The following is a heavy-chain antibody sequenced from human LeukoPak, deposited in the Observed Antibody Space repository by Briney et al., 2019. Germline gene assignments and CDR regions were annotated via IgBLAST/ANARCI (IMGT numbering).Heavy chain of an antibody. CDR2: TNHIEST. Sequence: SETPSLTCAVHGGSFSGYYWSWIRQPPGKGLEWIGDTNHIESTNYHPPLKRQLPIPVHTSKNQFSLKPTSVPAADTAVYYCARGEPIHSSSWYWFDPWGQGTPVPVSS. D-gene: IGHD6-13*01. CDR1: GGSFSGYY. V-gene: IGHV4-34*01. CDR3: ARGEPIHSSSWYWFDP. J-gene: IGHJ5*02.